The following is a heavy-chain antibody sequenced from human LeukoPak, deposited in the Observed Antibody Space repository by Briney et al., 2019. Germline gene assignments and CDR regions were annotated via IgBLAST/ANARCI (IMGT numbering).Heavy chain of an antibody. V-gene: IGHV4-4*07. J-gene: IGHJ4*02. Sequence: SETLSLTCTVSGGSISSYYWSWIRQPAGKGLEWIGRIYTSGSTNYSPSLKSRVTMSVDTSKNEFSLKLNSVTAADTAVYYCARESTVAGTARYLDYWGQGTLVPVSS. CDR3: ARESTVAGTARYLDY. CDR2: IYTSGST. CDR1: GGSISSYY. D-gene: IGHD6-13*01.